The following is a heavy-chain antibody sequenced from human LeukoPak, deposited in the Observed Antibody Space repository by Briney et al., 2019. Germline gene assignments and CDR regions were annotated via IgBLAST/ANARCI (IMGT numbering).Heavy chain of an antibody. CDR1: GGSISSSSYY. V-gene: IGHV4-39*01. Sequence: ASETLSLTCTVSGGSISSSSYYWGWIRQPPGKGLEWIGSIYYSGSTYYNPSLKSRVTISVDTSKNQFSLKLTSVTAADTAVYYCARRPRNSGNYHGPSGLDYWGQGTLVTVSS. D-gene: IGHD1-26*01. CDR3: ARRPRNSGNYHGPSGLDY. J-gene: IGHJ4*02. CDR2: IYYSGST.